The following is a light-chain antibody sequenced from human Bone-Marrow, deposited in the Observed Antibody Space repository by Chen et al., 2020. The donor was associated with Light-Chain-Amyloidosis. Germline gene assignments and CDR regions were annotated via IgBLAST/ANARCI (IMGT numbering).Light chain of an antibody. CDR1: SSAVGGDNH. CDR2: EVT. CDR3: SSYTITNTLV. Sequence: ALTQPALVSGSPGQSITIPWTGTSSAVGGDNHVSWYQQHPDKVPKLMIYEVTNRPSWVPDRFSGSKSDNTASLTSSGLQTEDEADYFCSSYTITNTLVFGSGTRVTVL. V-gene: IGLV2-14*01. J-gene: IGLJ1*01.